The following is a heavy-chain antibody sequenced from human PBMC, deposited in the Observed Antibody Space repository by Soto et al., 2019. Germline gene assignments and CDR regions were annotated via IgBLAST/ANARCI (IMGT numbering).Heavy chain of an antibody. V-gene: IGHV3-30*18. J-gene: IGHJ4*02. D-gene: IGHD1-26*01. CDR2: ISYDGSEK. Sequence: QVQLVESGGGVVQPGRSLRLSCAASGFTFSSLGMHWVRQAPGKGLEWVAVISYDGSEKYYADSVKGRFTISRDNSKNTMSLQMNSLRAEDTAVDYCVKDRTGTWDFDYWGQGPLVTVSS. CDR1: GFTFSSLG. CDR3: VKDRTGTWDFDY.